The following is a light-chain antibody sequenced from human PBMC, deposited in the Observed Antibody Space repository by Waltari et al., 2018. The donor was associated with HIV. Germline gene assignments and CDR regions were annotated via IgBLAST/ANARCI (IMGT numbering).Light chain of an antibody. V-gene: IGLV2-23*02. Sequence: QSALTQPASVSGSPGQSITISCPGTSSEGGGYNLVPWYQQHPGKAPKLMIYEVSKRPSGVSNRFAGSKSGNTASLTISGLQAEDEADYYCCAYAGSTTYVIFGGGTKLTVL. J-gene: IGLJ2*01. CDR3: CAYAGSTTYVI. CDR2: EVS. CDR1: SSEGGGYNL.